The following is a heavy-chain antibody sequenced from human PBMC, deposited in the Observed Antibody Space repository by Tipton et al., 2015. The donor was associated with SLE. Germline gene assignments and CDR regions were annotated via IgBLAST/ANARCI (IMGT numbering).Heavy chain of an antibody. Sequence: SLRLSCAASGFTFSSYSMNWVRQAPGKGLEWVSYISSSGSTIYYADSVKGRFTISRDNAKNSLYLQMNSLRAEDTAVYYCARDMGGYSGYDAFDIWGQGTMVTVSS. CDR3: ARDMGGYSGYDAFDI. CDR2: ISSSGSTI. CDR1: GFTFSSYS. D-gene: IGHD5-12*01. V-gene: IGHV3-48*04. J-gene: IGHJ3*02.